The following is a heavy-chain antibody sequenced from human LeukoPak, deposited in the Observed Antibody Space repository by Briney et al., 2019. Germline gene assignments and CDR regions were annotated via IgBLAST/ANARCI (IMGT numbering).Heavy chain of an antibody. V-gene: IGHV4-59*01. D-gene: IGHD5-18*01. CDR3: ARGQLHYPDS. J-gene: IGHJ4*02. Sequence: SETLSHSCTVSGGSMSSSYGSWVRQPPGKGLEWIAYIYSTGNTKYNPSLASRVTISLDMSKNQFSLTLRSVTAADTAIYYCARGQLHYPDSWGQGTLVTVSS. CDR2: IYSTGNT. CDR1: GGSMSSSY.